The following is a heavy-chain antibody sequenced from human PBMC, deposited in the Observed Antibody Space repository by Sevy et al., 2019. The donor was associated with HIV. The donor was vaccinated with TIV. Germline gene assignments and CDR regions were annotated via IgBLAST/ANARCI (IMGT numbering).Heavy chain of an antibody. CDR2: ISYDGSNK. Sequence: GGSLRLSCAASGFSFSSYAMHWVRQAPGKGLEWVAVISYDGSNKYYADSVKGRFTISRDNSKNTLYLQMNRLRAEDTAVYYCARGGQAYCSSTSCYRVATILKDFDYWGQGTLVTVSS. D-gene: IGHD2-2*01. V-gene: IGHV3-30*04. J-gene: IGHJ4*02. CDR1: GFSFSSYA. CDR3: ARGGQAYCSSTSCYRVATILKDFDY.